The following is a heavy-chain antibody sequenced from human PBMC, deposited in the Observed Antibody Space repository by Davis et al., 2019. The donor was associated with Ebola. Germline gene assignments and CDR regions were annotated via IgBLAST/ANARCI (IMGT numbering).Heavy chain of an antibody. D-gene: IGHD3-16*01. CDR3: ARSGDFGGAMAIYYYYYGMDV. CDR1: GYTFSGYY. V-gene: IGHV1-2*06. J-gene: IGHJ6*04. Sequence: ASVKVSCKASGYTFSGYYMHWVRQAPGQGLEWMGRINPNSGGTKYAQKFQGRVTMTRDTSISTAYMELSRLRSEDTAVYYCARSGDFGGAMAIYYYYYGMDVWGKGTTVTVSS. CDR2: INPNSGGT.